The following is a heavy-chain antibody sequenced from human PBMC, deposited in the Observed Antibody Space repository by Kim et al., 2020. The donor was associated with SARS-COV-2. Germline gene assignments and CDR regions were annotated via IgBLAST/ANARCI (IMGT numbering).Heavy chain of an antibody. J-gene: IGHJ4*02. CDR1: GGSISSSSYY. CDR3: AKDYYDSSGCFDY. V-gene: IGHV4-39*01. CDR2: IYYSGST. D-gene: IGHD3-22*01. Sequence: SETLSLTCTVSGGSISSSSYYWGWILQPPGKGLEWIGSIYYSGSTYYNPSLKSRVTISVDTSKNQFSLKLSSVTAADTAVYYCAKDYYDSSGCFDYWGQGTLVTVSS.